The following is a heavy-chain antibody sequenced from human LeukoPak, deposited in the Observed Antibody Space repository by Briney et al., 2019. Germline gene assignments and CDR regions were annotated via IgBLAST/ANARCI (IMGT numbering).Heavy chain of an antibody. V-gene: IGHV3-30*04. J-gene: IGHJ4*02. CDR1: GLTFSSYA. CDR2: ISYDGSNK. D-gene: IGHD2-2*01. CDR3: ARGYCSSTSCSSFDY. Sequence: GRSLRLSCAASGLTFSSYAMHWVRQAPGKGLEWVAVISYDGSNKYYADSVEGRFTISRDNSKNTLYLQMNSLRAEDTAVYCCARGYCSSTSCSSFDYWGQGTLVTVSS.